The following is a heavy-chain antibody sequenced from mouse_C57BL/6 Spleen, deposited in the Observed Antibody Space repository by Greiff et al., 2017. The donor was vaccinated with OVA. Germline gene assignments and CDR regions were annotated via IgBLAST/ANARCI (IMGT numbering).Heavy chain of an antibody. CDR2: INPNNGGT. D-gene: IGHD2-5*01. V-gene: IGHV1-18*01. CDR1: GYTFTDYN. J-gene: IGHJ2*01. Sequence: EVQLQQSGPELVKPGASVKIPCKASGYTFTDYNMDWVKQSHGKSLEWIGDINPNNGGTIYNQKFKGKATLTVDKSSSTAYMELRSLTSEDTAVYYSARGDYYSNYAGFDYWGQGTTLTVSS. CDR3: ARGDYYSNYAGFDY.